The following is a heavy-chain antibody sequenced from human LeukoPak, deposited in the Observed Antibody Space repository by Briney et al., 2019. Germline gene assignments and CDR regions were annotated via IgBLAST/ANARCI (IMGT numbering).Heavy chain of an antibody. V-gene: IGHV3-23*01. CDR1: GFTFSNYA. CDR3: ARGWSYFDY. J-gene: IGHJ4*02. D-gene: IGHD2-15*01. Sequence: GGSLRLSCAASGFTFSNYAMNWVRQAPGKRLEWVSGISGSGGSTYHADSVKGRFTISRDNSKNTLYLQMNSLRAEDTAVYYCARGWSYFDYWGQGTLVTVSS. CDR2: ISGSGGST.